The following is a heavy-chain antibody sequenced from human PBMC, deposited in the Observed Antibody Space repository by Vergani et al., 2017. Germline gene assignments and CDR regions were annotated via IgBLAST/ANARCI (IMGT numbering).Heavy chain of an antibody. Sequence: QVQLQESGPGLVKPSETLSLTCTVSGDSISSRNCYWGWIRQRPGKGLEWIGSLFYGGTAYYNPSLESRIIISIVTSKNQYSLRLSSVTAADTAEYYYERLNAHYMRLSEYWGQGALVAVSS. CDR2: LFYGGTA. V-gene: IGHV4-39*01. J-gene: IGHJ4*02. D-gene: IGHD4/OR15-4a*01. CDR1: GDSISSRNCY. CDR3: ERLNAHYMRLSEY.